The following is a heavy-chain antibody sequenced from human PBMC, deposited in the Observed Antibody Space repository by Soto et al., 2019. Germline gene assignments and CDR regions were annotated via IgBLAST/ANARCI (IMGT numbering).Heavy chain of an antibody. Sequence: GWSLRLSCASSVFTFGIYAMSWVRQAPGKGLEWVSSISGSGGSIYYAHSVKGRFTISRDKTKNTLDLQMNSLRAEDTAVYHCARVAPEYSSTPRRFDFWGQGTLVTVSS. CDR3: ARVAPEYSSTPRRFDF. CDR1: VFTFGIYA. J-gene: IGHJ4*02. D-gene: IGHD6-13*01. CDR2: ISGSGGSI. V-gene: IGHV3-23*01.